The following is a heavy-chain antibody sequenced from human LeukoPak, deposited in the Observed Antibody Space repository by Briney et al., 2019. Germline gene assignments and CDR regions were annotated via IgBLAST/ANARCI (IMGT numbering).Heavy chain of an antibody. D-gene: IGHD2-2*01. V-gene: IGHV4-34*01. CDR1: GGSFSGYY. Sequence: ASETLSLTCAVYGGSFSGYYWSWIRQPPGKGLDWIGEINHSESTNYNPSLKSRVTISVDTSKNQFSLKLSSVTAADTAVYYCARVGGTIVVVPAAKDWFDPWGQGTLVTVSS. J-gene: IGHJ5*02. CDR2: INHSEST. CDR3: ARVGGTIVVVPAAKDWFDP.